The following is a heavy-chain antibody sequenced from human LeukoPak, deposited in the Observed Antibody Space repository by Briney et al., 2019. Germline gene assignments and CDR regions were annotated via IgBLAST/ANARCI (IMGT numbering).Heavy chain of an antibody. D-gene: IGHD4-11*01. J-gene: IGHJ3*02. V-gene: IGHV3-53*01. CDR3: AADTDYDAFDI. CDR2: IYNGYTT. Sequence: EWVSVIYNGYTTVYADSVRGPFTISRDNSENTLHLQMTSLRAEDTAVYYCAADTDYDAFDIWGQGTMVTVSS.